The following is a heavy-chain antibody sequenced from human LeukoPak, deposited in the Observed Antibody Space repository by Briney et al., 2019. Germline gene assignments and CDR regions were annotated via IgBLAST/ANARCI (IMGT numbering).Heavy chain of an antibody. J-gene: IGHJ4*02. D-gene: IGHD6-19*01. V-gene: IGHV5-51*01. Sequence: GESLKISCQGSGYSFTSYWIAWVRQMPGKGLEWMGIIYPGDSTTRYSPSFQGQVTISADKSISTAYLQWSSLKASYTAMHYCARRSTGWYYFDYWGQGTLVTVSS. CDR2: IYPGDSTT. CDR3: ARRSTGWYYFDY. CDR1: GYSFTSYW.